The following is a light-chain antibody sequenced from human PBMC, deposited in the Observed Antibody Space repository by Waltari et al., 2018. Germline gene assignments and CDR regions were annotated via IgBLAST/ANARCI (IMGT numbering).Light chain of an antibody. CDR2: DAS. CDR3: QQYDSLLT. V-gene: IGKV1-33*01. J-gene: IGKJ4*01. Sequence: DIQMTQSPSSLSASVGDNVTITCQASQDISNYVSWYQHKPGKAPRLLIYDASNLEAGVSSRFSGSGSGTIFTLTINSLRPEDIATYYWQQYDSLLTFGGGTKVQI. CDR1: QDISNY.